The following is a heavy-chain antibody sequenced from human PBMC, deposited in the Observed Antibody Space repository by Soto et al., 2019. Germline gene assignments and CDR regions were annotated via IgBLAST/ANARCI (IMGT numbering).Heavy chain of an antibody. CDR2: INAGNGNT. CDR3: ARDYYGSGRLYNWFDL. CDR1: GYTFTSYG. J-gene: IGHJ5*02. V-gene: IGHV1-3*01. D-gene: IGHD3-10*01. Sequence: GASVKVSCKASGYTFTSYGMHWVRQAPGQRLEWMGWINAGNGNTKYSQKFQGRVTITRDTSASTAYMELSSLRSEDTAVYYCARDYYGSGRLYNWFDLWGQGTLVTVSS.